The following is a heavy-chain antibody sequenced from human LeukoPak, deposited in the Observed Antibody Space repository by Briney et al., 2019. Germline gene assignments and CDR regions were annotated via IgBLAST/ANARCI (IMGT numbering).Heavy chain of an antibody. Sequence: GASLQISCKGSGYSFTSYWIGWVRQLPGKGLEWMGIIYPGDSDTRYSPSFQGQVTISADKSISTAYRQWSSLKASDTAMYYCAAGRYVPYYFDYWGQGTLVTVSS. CDR3: AAGRYVPYYFDY. V-gene: IGHV5-51*01. J-gene: IGHJ4*02. D-gene: IGHD1-26*01. CDR2: IYPGDSDT. CDR1: GYSFTSYW.